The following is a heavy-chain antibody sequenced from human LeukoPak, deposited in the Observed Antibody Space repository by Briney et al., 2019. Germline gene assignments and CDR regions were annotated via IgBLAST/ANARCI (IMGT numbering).Heavy chain of an antibody. CDR2: FSGSGGKT. CDR1: RFTFSAYA. J-gene: IGHJ4*02. Sequence: PGGSLRLSCAASRFTFSAYAMSWVRQAPGKGLEWISNFSGSGGKTNYADSVEGRFTISRDTSRTSLYLQMNSLRAEDTAVYYCAKESRSSSWSYFDYWGQGTLVTVSS. CDR3: AKESRSSSWSYFDY. D-gene: IGHD6-13*01. V-gene: IGHV3-23*01.